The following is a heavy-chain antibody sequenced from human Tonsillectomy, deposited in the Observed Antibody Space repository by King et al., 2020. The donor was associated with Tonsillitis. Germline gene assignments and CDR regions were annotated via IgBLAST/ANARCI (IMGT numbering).Heavy chain of an antibody. CDR1: GFTFSSYG. CDR3: ARGWAFYSDNSGYYFDYFDY. V-gene: IGHV3-33*01. CDR2: IWYDGSNK. J-gene: IGHJ4*02. D-gene: IGHD3-22*01. Sequence: VQLVESGGGVVQPGRSLRLSCAASGFTFSSYGMHWVRQAPGKGLEWVTVIWYDGSNKFYADSVNGRFTISRDNSKNTLYLQMNSLRAEDTAVYYCARGWAFYSDNSGYYFDYFDYWGQGTLVTVSS.